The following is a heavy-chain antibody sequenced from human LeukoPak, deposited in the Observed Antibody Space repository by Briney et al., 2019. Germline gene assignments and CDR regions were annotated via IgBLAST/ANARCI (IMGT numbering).Heavy chain of an antibody. CDR1: VGTFSSYA. Sequence: ASVTVSCKASVGTFSSYAISWVRQAPGQGLEWMGGIIPIFGTANYAQKFQGRVTITADESTSTAYMELSSLRSEDTAVYYCASNSYQLLYCYWGQGTLVTVSS. CDR3: ASNSYQLLYCY. V-gene: IGHV1-69*01. CDR2: IIPIFGTA. D-gene: IGHD2-2*02. J-gene: IGHJ4*02.